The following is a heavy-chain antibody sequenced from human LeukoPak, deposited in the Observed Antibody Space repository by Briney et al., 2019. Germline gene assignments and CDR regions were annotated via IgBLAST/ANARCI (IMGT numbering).Heavy chain of an antibody. D-gene: IGHD2-21*02. CDR3: AVVTSLGGFDY. J-gene: IGHJ4*02. V-gene: IGHV1-69*04. CDR2: IIPIFGIA. Sequence: SVTVSCKASGGTFSSYAISWVRQAPGQGLEWMGRIIPIFGIANYAQKFQGRVTITADKSTSTAYMELSSLRSEDTAVYYCAVVTSLGGFDYWGQGTLVTVSS. CDR1: GGTFSSYA.